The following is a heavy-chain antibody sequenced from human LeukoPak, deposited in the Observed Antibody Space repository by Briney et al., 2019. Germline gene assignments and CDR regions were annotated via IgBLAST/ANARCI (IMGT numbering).Heavy chain of an antibody. CDR3: LREVDWKYAFDY. CDR1: GFTYTTHG. J-gene: IGHJ4*02. V-gene: IGHV3-33*08. D-gene: IGHD1-7*01. Sequence: GGSLRLSCAASGFTYTTHGFHWVRQAPGKGLEWVAVIRPDGSHISYVDPVKGRFTISRDNSNNMLYLQMSSLRAEDTALYYCLREVDWKYAFDYWGRGTLVTVSS. CDR2: IRPDGSHI.